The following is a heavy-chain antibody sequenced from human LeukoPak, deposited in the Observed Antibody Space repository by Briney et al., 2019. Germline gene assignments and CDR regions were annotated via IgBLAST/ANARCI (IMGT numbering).Heavy chain of an antibody. J-gene: IGHJ4*02. CDR1: AGSFTGYY. Sequence: SETLSLTCAVNAGSFTGYYWSWIRQPPGKGLEWIGEIDHTGSISYNPSLRSRVTISVETFKNQFSLKLRSVTAADRAIYYCARGGYGPGSHYRYWCQGTLVTVSS. CDR2: IDHTGSI. CDR3: ARGGYGPGSHYRY. D-gene: IGHD3-10*01. V-gene: IGHV4-34*01.